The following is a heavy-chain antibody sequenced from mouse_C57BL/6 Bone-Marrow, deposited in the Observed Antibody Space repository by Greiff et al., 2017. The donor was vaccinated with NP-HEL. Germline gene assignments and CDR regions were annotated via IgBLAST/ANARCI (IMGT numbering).Heavy chain of an antibody. CDR1: GSAFPNYL. CDR3: ARNCYSNCVGFAY. Sequence: VQLQQSGAELVRPGTSVKVSCKASGSAFPNYLIEWVKQRPGQGLEWIGVINPGGGGTNYNEKFKGKATLSADKSSSTAYMQLRSLTSEDSAVYFCARNCYSNCVGFAYWGQGTLVTVSA. CDR2: INPGGGGT. D-gene: IGHD2-5*01. V-gene: IGHV1-54*01. J-gene: IGHJ3*01.